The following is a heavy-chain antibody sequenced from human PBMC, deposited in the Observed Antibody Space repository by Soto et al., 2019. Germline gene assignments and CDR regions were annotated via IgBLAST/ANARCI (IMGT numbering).Heavy chain of an antibody. CDR3: AKGDCSGGRCYRGFDY. Sequence: GGSLRLSCAASGFTFSSYDMSWVRQAPGKGLEWVSGVSASGSITSYADSAKGRFTISRDNAKNTMFLQMNSLRAEDTAVYFCAKGDCSGGRCYRGFDYWGQGTLVTVSS. D-gene: IGHD2-15*01. J-gene: IGHJ4*02. CDR2: VSASGSIT. CDR1: GFTFSSYD. V-gene: IGHV3-23*01.